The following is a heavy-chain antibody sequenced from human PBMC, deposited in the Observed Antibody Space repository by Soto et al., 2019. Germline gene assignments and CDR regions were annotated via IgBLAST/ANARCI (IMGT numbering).Heavy chain of an antibody. CDR2: IFYSGST. CDR1: GGSISHDY. Sequence: SETLSLSCTVSGGSISHDYWSWIRQPPGKGLEWIGYIFYSGSTNYNPSLKSRVTISVDTSKGKFSLKLRSVTAADTAVYFCARIKSGYSYGSIIDFWGKGTLVTVS. CDR3: ARIKSGYSYGSIIDF. J-gene: IGHJ4*02. V-gene: IGHV4-59*01. D-gene: IGHD5-18*01.